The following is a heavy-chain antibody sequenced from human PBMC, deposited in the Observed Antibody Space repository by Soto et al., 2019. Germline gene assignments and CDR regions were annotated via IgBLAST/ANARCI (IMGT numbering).Heavy chain of an antibody. CDR3: ARLAVNAPNRGYYYYGMDV. CDR1: GGTFSSYA. V-gene: IGHV1-69*13. Sequence: SVKVSCKASGGTFSSYAISWVRQAPGQGLEWMGGIIPIFGTANYAQKFQGRVTITADESTSTAYMELSSLRSEDTAVYYCARLAVNAPNRGYYYYGMDVWGQGTTVTVSS. J-gene: IGHJ6*02. D-gene: IGHD4-17*01. CDR2: IIPIFGTA.